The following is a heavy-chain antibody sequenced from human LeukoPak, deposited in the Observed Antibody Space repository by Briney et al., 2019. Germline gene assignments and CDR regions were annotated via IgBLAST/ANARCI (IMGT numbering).Heavy chain of an antibody. J-gene: IGHJ6*02. CDR1: GGSISSYY. V-gene: IGHV4-59*01. D-gene: IGHD3-10*01. CDR3: ARDQWYYYGSGSPRGSDYYGMDV. Sequence: SETLSLTRTVSGGSISSYYWSWIRQPPGKGLEWIGYIYYSGSTNYNPSLKSRVTISVDTSKNQFSLKLSSVTAADTAVYYCARDQWYYYGSGSPRGSDYYGMDVWGQGTTVTVSS. CDR2: IYYSGST.